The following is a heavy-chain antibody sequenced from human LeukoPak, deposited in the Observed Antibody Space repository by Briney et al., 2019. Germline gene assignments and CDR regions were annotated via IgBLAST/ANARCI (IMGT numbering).Heavy chain of an antibody. Sequence: SETLSLTCTVSGGSVSSGSYSWSWIRQPPGKGLEWIGYIYYSGSTSYNPSLRSRVTISVDTSKNQFSLNLTSVTAADTAVYYCARGRPLVRGVIITRPNWFDPWGQGTLVTVSS. J-gene: IGHJ5*02. D-gene: IGHD3-10*01. CDR1: GGSVSSGSYS. CDR3: ARGRPLVRGVIITRPNWFDP. V-gene: IGHV4-61*01. CDR2: IYYSGST.